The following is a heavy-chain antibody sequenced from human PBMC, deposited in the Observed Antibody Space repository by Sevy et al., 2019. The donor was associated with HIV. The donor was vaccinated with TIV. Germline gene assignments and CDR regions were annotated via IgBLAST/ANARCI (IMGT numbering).Heavy chain of an antibody. CDR3: ARHPGDFWSGFIFDY. CDR2: IYYSGST. Sequence: SETLSLTCTVSGGSISSHYWSWIRQPPGKGLEWIGYIYYSGSTNYNPSLKSRVTISVDTSKNQFSLKLSSVTAADTAVYYCARHPGDFWSGFIFDYWGQGTLVTVSS. CDR1: GGSISSHY. J-gene: IGHJ4*02. V-gene: IGHV4-59*08. D-gene: IGHD3-3*01.